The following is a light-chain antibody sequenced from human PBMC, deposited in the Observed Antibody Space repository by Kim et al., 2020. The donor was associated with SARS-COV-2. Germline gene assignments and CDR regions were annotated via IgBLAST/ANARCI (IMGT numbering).Light chain of an antibody. CDR2: KDS. Sequence: SYEPTQPPSVSVSPGQTARITCSGDALPKQYAYWYQQKPGQAPVLVIYKDSERPSGIPERFSGSSSGTTVTLTISGVQAEDEADYYCQSADSSGTVVFGG. CDR3: QSADSSGTVV. J-gene: IGLJ2*01. V-gene: IGLV3-25*03. CDR1: ALPKQY.